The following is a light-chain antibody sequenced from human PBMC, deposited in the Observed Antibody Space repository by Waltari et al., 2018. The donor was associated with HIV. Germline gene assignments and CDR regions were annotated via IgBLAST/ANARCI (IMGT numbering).Light chain of an antibody. V-gene: IGLV3-1*01. Sequence: SYELTQPPSVSVSPGQTASLTCSGDKLGDEYACWYQQKPGQSPVLCIYQDSKRPSGIPERFSGSNSGNTATLTISGTQAMDEADYYCQAWDSSTEVVFGGGTKLTVL. J-gene: IGLJ2*01. CDR2: QDS. CDR3: QAWDSSTEVV. CDR1: KLGDEY.